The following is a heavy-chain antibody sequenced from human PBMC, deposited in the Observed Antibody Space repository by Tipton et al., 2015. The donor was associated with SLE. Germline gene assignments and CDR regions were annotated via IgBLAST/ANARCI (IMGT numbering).Heavy chain of an antibody. CDR1: GGSLSSYY. D-gene: IGHD3-22*01. J-gene: IGHJ4*02. CDR3: ARDRGSSGYYYGLDY. V-gene: IGHV4-59*01. CDR2: IYYTGST. Sequence: TLSLTCTVSGGSLSSYYWSWIRQPPGKGLEWIAYIYYTGSTNYSPSLKSRVSISVDTSKNQVSLRLSSVTAADTAIYYCARDRGSSGYYYGLDYWGQGTLVTVSS.